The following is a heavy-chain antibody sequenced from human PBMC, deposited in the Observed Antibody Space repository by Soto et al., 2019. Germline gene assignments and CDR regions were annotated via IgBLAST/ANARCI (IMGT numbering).Heavy chain of an antibody. V-gene: IGHV3-23*01. CDR3: AKSGGPPASLDVYFDY. J-gene: IGHJ4*02. D-gene: IGHD2-2*01. Sequence: EVQLLESGRGMVQPGESLRLSCAASGFTFASYTMTWVRQAPGKGLEWVSTINSGGDTTYYSDSVKGRFTISRDSPKNTLFLLMTSLRAEDTAVYYCAKSGGPPASLDVYFDYWGQGTLVTVSS. CDR2: INSGGDTT. CDR1: GFTFASYT.